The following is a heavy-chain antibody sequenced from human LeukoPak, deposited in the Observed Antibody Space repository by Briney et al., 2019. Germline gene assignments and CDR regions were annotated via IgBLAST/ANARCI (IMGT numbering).Heavy chain of an antibody. CDR3: AKEFRGTAMEPVFDY. CDR2: ISPTGSTT. CDR1: GFSFSGHW. J-gene: IGHJ4*02. V-gene: IGHV3-74*01. Sequence: PGGSLRLSCAASGFSFSGHWMHWARQLPGKGLVWVSRISPTGSTTSYADSVKGRFTISRDNAKNSLYLQMNSLRAEDTALYYCAKEFRGTAMEPVFDYWGQGTLVTVSS. D-gene: IGHD5-18*01.